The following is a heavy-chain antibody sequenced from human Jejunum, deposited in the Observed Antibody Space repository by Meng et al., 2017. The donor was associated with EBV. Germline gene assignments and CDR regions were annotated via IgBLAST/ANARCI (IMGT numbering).Heavy chain of an antibody. D-gene: IGHD1-1*01. CDR3: ARNWNF. V-gene: IGHV4-61*01. CDR1: GRSVRWGSYY. CDR2: IYHTGST. J-gene: IGHJ4*02. Sequence: QVELLESGPRLAEPSSTLSLICTVSGRSVRWGSYYWSWIREPPGKGLECIGYIYHTGSTNYNPSLKSRVTISLDTSKNQFSLKLSSVTASDTAMYYCARNWNFWGQGTLVTVSS.